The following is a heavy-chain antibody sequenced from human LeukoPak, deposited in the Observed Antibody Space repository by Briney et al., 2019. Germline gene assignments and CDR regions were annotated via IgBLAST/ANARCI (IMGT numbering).Heavy chain of an antibody. V-gene: IGHV3-74*01. CDR3: AKDFRIGYSAHFDY. J-gene: IGHJ4*02. Sequence: GGSLRLSCAASGFTFSSYWMNWVRQAPGKGLVWVSRIASDGSSTTYADSVKGRFSISRDNAKNTLYLQMDSLRGEDTAVYYCAKDFRIGYSAHFDYWGQGALVTVSS. CDR2: IASDGSST. D-gene: IGHD2-21*01. CDR1: GFTFSSYW.